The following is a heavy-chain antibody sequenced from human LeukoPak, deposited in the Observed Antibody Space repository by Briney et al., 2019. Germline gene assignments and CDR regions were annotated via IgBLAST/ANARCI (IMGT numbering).Heavy chain of an antibody. D-gene: IGHD4-11*01. V-gene: IGHV4-39*07. CDR2: IYYSGGT. Sequence: SETLSLTCTVSGGSISSSSYYWGWIRQPPGKGLEWIGSIYYSGGTYYNPSLKSRVTISVDTSKNQFSLKLSSVTAADTAVYYCARDVADYSNYYYYYYMDVWGKGTTVTVSS. J-gene: IGHJ6*03. CDR3: ARDVADYSNYYYYYYMDV. CDR1: GGSISSSSYY.